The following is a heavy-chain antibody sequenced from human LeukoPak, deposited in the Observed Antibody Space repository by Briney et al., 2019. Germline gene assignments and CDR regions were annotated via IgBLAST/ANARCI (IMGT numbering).Heavy chain of an antibody. D-gene: IGHD6-19*01. CDR2: ISSSGSTI. Sequence: KPGGSLRLSCAASGFTFSDYYMSWIRQAPGKGLEWVSYISSSGSTIYYADSVKGRFTISRDNAKNSLYLQMNSLRAEDTAVYYCARDEGAPYSSGWYNYYYYMDVWGKGTTVTVSS. V-gene: IGHV3-11*04. CDR3: ARDEGAPYSSGWYNYYYYMDV. J-gene: IGHJ6*03. CDR1: GFTFSDYY.